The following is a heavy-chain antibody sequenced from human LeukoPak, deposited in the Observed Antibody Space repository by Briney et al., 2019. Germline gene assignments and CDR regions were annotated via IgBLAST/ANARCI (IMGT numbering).Heavy chain of an antibody. CDR1: GFTFSSYS. CDR3: ARVKARTGNALYY. J-gene: IGHJ4*02. V-gene: IGHV3-21*01. Sequence: GGSLRLSCAASGFTFSSYSMNWVRQAPGKGLEWFSSISSSSSYIYYADSVKGRFTISRDNAKNSLYLQMNSLRAEDTAVYYCARVKARTGNALYYWGQGTLVTVSS. CDR2: ISSSSSYI. D-gene: IGHD1-1*01.